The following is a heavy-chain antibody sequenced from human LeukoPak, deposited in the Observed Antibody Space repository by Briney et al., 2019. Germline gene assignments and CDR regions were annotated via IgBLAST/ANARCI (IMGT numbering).Heavy chain of an antibody. J-gene: IGHJ1*01. CDR3: AKRVVVGATSPYSDFQH. Sequence: GGSLRLSCAASGFIFSSYAMGWVRQAPGKGLEWVSAISGIGDTTHYADSVKGRFTISRDNSKNTLFLQMDCLRGEDTAVYYCAKRVVVGATSPYSDFQHWGQGTLVTVSS. D-gene: IGHD1-26*01. CDR1: GFIFSSYA. CDR2: ISGIGDTT. V-gene: IGHV3-23*01.